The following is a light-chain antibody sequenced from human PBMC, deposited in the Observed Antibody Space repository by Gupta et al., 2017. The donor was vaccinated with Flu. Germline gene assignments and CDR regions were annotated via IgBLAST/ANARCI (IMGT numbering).Light chain of an antibody. Sequence: IVMPKSPLSLPVTPGEPASISCRSSQSLLHSNGYNYMDWYLQKPGQSPQLLIDLGSNRACGVPDMCSGSGSGKVFTLKSSREEDEDVGYYYCKHDNQTPCSFGQGTKLEIK. CDR2: LGS. V-gene: IGKV2-28*01. CDR3: KHDNQTPCS. J-gene: IGKJ2*04. CDR1: QSLLHSNGYNY.